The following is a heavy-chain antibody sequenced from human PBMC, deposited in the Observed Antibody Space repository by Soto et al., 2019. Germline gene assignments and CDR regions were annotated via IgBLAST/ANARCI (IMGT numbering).Heavy chain of an antibody. CDR2: MSYDGSDK. Sequence: QVHLVESGGGVVQPGKSLRLSCAASAFTFSNSTMHWVRQAPGKGLEWGALMSYDGSDKYYADAVKGRFTISRDNSKNTLFLKMDSLRVEDTALYYCAGRSGSSDYWGQGTLVTVS. V-gene: IGHV3-30*04. CDR1: AFTFSNST. J-gene: IGHJ4*02. D-gene: IGHD3-10*01. CDR3: AGRSGSSDY.